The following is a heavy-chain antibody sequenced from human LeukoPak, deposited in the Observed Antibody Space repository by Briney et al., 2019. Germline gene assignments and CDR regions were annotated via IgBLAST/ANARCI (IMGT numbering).Heavy chain of an antibody. J-gene: IGHJ2*01. CDR2: IYYSGST. D-gene: IGHD3-22*01. V-gene: IGHV4-59*01. CDR1: GGSISSYY. Sequence: PSETLSLTCTVSGGSISSYYWSWIRQPPGKGLEWIGHIYYSGSTNYNPSLKSRVTISVDTSKNQFSLKLSSVTAADTAVYYCASSQYYDSSGYSIFDLWGRGTLVTVSS. CDR3: ASSQYYDSSGYSIFDL.